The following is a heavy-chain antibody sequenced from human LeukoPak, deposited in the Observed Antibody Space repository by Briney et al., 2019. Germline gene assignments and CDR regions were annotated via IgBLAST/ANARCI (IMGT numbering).Heavy chain of an antibody. V-gene: IGHV3-9*03. CDR1: GFTFDDYA. D-gene: IGHD6-19*01. J-gene: IGHJ3*02. CDR3: AKVRRQWLPHGAFDI. CDR2: ISWNSGSI. Sequence: GGSLRLSCAASGFTFDDYAMHWVRQAPGKGLEWVSGISWNSGSIGYADSVKGRFTISRDNAKNSLYLQMNSLRAEDMALYYCAKVRRQWLPHGAFDIWGQGTMVTVSS.